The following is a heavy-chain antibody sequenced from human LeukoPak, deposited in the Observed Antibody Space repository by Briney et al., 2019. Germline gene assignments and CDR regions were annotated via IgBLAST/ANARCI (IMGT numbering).Heavy chain of an antibody. J-gene: IGHJ4*02. CDR2: INYSETT. Sequence: SETLPLTCTVPGGSISTYSCSWIRQPPGKGLEWLGFINYSETTNYNPSLKSRVTISIDTSKNQFSLKLTSVTAADTAVYYCARGRDYWGQGTLVTVSS. CDR1: GGSISTYS. V-gene: IGHV4-59*01. CDR3: ARGRDY.